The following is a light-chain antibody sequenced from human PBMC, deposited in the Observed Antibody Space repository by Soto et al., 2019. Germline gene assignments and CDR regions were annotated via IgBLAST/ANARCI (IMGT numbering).Light chain of an antibody. V-gene: IGKV3-20*01. J-gene: IGKJ1*01. CDR1: QSVSSNF. CDR3: LQYGTSPPT. CDR2: GAS. Sequence: EIVLTQSPGTLSSSPGERATLSCKASQSVSSNFLAWYQRQHGQAPRLLIYGASYRATDLAYRYSGSGSGTDFTLTITRQEPEDIAVYYCLQYGTSPPTFGQGTQVEI.